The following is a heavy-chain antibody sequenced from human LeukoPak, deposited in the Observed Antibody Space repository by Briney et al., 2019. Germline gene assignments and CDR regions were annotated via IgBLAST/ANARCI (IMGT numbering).Heavy chain of an antibody. J-gene: IGHJ4*02. D-gene: IGHD2-2*01. CDR2: IIPISGTT. V-gene: IGHV1-69*13. Sequence: ASVEVSCKASGGTFSRYAISWVRQAPGQGLEWMGGIIPISGTTNYAQKFQGRVTITADESTSTAYMELSSLRSEDTAMYYCATYCSSANCYIWGYYFDSWGQGTLVTVSS. CDR3: ATYCSSANCYIWGYYFDS. CDR1: GGTFSRYA.